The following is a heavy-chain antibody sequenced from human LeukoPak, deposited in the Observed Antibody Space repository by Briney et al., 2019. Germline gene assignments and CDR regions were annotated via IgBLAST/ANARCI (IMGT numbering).Heavy chain of an antibody. J-gene: IGHJ5*02. CDR3: APGGGDSWFDP. V-gene: IGHV4-59*08. D-gene: IGHD2-21*01. CDR1: GGSISSYY. CDR2: IYYSGST. Sequence: SETLSLTCTVSGGSISSYYWSWIRQPPGKGLEWIGYIYYSGSTNYNPSLKSRVTISVDTSKNQFSLKLSSVTATDTAVYYCAPGGGDSWFDPWGQGTLVTVSS.